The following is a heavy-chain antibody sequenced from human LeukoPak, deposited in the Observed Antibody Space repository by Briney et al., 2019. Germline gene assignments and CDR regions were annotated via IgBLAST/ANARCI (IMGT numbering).Heavy chain of an antibody. CDR2: ISYSGST. CDR3: AISVAAAGTGVRRFDP. CDR1: GGSISSGSYY. D-gene: IGHD6-13*01. J-gene: IGHJ5*02. Sequence: PSETLSLTCTVSGGSISSGSYYWGWIRQPPGKGLEWIGSISYSGSTYYNPSLKSRVTISVDTSKNQFSLKLSSVTAADTAVYYCAISVAAAGTGVRRFDPWGQGTLVTVSS. V-gene: IGHV4-39*07.